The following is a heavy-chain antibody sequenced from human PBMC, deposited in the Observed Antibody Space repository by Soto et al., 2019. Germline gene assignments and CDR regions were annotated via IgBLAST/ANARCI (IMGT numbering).Heavy chain of an antibody. Sequence: EVQLLESGGDLVQPGGSLRLSCAASGFSISNYAMNLVRQAPGKGLEWVSGIVDSGGRTFYADSVKGRFTISRDNSKNTLYLKMNSLRVEDTAVYYCAPVPAASSYYGTDVWGQGTTVTVSS. D-gene: IGHD2-2*01. J-gene: IGHJ6*02. V-gene: IGHV3-23*01. CDR2: IVDSGGRT. CDR3: APVPAASSYYGTDV. CDR1: GFSISNYA.